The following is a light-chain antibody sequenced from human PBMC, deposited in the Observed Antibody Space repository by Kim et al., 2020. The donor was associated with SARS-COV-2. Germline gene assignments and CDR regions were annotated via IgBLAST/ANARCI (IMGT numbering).Light chain of an antibody. V-gene: IGKV2-30*01. CDR2: KVS. J-gene: IGKJ3*01. CDR3: MQGTHWPFT. Sequence: PASSSCRSSQSLVYTEGNIYLNWFHQRPGQSPRRLIYKVSNRDSGVPDRFSGSGSGTDFTLHISRVEAEDVGICYCMQGTHWPFTFGPGTKVDIK. CDR1: QSLVYTEGNIY.